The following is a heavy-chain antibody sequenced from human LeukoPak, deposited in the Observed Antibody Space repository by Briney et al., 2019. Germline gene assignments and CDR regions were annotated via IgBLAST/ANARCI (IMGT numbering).Heavy chain of an antibody. D-gene: IGHD2-15*01. Sequence: SETLSLTCAVYGGSFSGYYWSWIRQPPGKGLEWIGEINHSGSTNYNPSLKSRVTISVDTSKNQFSLKLSSVTAADTAVYYCAGSLPRGVVVYPNWGQGTLVTVSS. CDR1: GGSFSGYY. J-gene: IGHJ4*02. V-gene: IGHV4-34*01. CDR2: INHSGST. CDR3: AGSLPRGVVVYPN.